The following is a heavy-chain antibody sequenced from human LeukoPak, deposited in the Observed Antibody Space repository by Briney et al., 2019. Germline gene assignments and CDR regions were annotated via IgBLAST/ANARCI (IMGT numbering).Heavy chain of an antibody. D-gene: IGHD2-2*01. V-gene: IGHV1-2*02. CDR2: INPNSGGT. CDR3: ARVGSVNVVVPAAVDY. CDR1: GYTFTGYY. Sequence: ASVKVSCKAYGYTFTGYYMHWVRQAPGQGLEWMGWINPNSGGTNYAQKFQGRVTMTRDTSISTAYMELSRLRSDDTAVYYCARVGSVNVVVPAAVDYWGQGTLVTVSS. J-gene: IGHJ4*02.